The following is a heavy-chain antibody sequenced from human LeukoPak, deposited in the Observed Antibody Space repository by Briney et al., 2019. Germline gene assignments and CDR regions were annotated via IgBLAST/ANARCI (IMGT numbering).Heavy chain of an antibody. V-gene: IGHV1-2*02. CDR2: INPNSGGT. D-gene: IGHD2-15*01. CDR3: AREPDGYCSGGSCYSYWFDP. CDR1: GYTFTGYY. Sequence: GASVKVSCKASGYTFTGYYMHWVRQAPGQGLEWMGWINPNSGGTNYAQKFQGRVTMTRDTSISTAYMELSRLRSDDTAVYYCAREPDGYCSGGSCYSYWFDPWGQGTLVTVSS. J-gene: IGHJ5*02.